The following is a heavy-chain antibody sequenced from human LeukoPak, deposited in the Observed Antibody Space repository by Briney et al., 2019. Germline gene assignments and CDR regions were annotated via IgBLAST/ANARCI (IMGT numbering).Heavy chain of an antibody. CDR3: ARQGAGGRAFDI. CDR1: GGSISSSSYY. CDR2: IYYTGNT. Sequence: SETLSLTCTVSGGSISSSSYYWGWIRQPPGKGLEWIGSIYYTGNTYYNPSPQSRVTISVDTSKNQFSLKLSSVTAADTAVYNCARQGAGGRAFDIWGQGTMVTVPP. V-gene: IGHV4-39*01. D-gene: IGHD1-26*01. J-gene: IGHJ3*02.